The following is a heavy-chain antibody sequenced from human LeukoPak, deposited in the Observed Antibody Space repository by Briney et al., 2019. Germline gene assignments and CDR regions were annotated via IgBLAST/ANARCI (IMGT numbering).Heavy chain of an antibody. CDR2: IYYSGST. D-gene: IGHD1-26*01. J-gene: IGHJ4*02. V-gene: IGHV4-59*11. CDR1: GGSISSHY. Sequence: PSETLSLTCTVSGGSISSHYWSWIRQPPGKGLEWIGYIYYSGSTNYNPSLKSRVTISVDTSKNQFSLKLSSVTAADTAVYYCAGVRGWELLAIDYWGQGTLVTVSS. CDR3: AGVRGWELLAIDY.